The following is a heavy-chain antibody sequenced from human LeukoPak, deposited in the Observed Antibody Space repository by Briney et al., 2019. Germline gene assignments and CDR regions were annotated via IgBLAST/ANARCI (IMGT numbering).Heavy chain of an antibody. V-gene: IGHV3-33*03. Sequence: GGSLRLSCAASEFTFSSYGMHWGRQAPGKGLEWVAVIWSDGSNKYYADSVKGRFTISRDNSRNTLYLQMNSLRAEDTAVYYCAKTLFYDRGHETFQHWGQGTLVTVSS. D-gene: IGHD2/OR15-2a*01. J-gene: IGHJ1*01. CDR1: EFTFSSYG. CDR3: AKTLFYDRGHETFQH. CDR2: IWSDGSNK.